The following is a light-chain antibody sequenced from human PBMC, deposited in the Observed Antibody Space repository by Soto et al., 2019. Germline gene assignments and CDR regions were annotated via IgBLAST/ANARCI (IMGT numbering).Light chain of an antibody. CDR3: AAWDDSLSVVV. CDR2: NSN. V-gene: IGLV1-47*02. Sequence: QAVVTQPPSASGTPGQRVTISCSGSSSNIGSNYVYWYQQLPGTAPKLLIYNSNQRPSGVPDRFSGSKSGTSASLAISGLRSEDEADYYCAAWDDSLSVVVFGGGTKLTVL. CDR1: SSNIGSNY. J-gene: IGLJ2*01.